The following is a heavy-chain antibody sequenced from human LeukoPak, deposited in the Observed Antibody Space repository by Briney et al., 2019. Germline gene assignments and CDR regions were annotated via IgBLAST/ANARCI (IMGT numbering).Heavy chain of an antibody. D-gene: IGHD3-16*01. V-gene: IGHV4-59*01. J-gene: IGHJ4*02. CDR1: GGSISSYY. Sequence: SETLSLTCTVSGGSISSYYWSWIRQPPGKGLEWIGYIYYSGSTNYNPSLKSRVTISVDTSKNQFSLKLSSVTAADTAVYYCARVGGPFDYWGQGTLVTVSS. CDR3: ARVGGPFDY. CDR2: IYYSGST.